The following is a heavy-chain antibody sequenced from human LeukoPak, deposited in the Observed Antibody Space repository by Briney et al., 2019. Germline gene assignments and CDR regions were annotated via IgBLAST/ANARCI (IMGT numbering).Heavy chain of an antibody. J-gene: IGHJ5*02. CDR2: INPSGGST. CDR1: GYTFTSYY. D-gene: IGHD1/OR15-1a*01. CDR3: ARDLNNRRGFDP. Sequence: ASVKVSCKASGYTFTSYYMHWVRQAPGQGLEXXGIINPSGGSTSYAQKFQGRVTMTRDTSTSTVYMELSSLRSEDTAVYYCARDLNNRRGFDPWGQGTLVTVSS. V-gene: IGHV1-46*01.